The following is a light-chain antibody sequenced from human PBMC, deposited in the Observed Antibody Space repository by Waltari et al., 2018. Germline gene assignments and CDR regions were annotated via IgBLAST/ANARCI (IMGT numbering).Light chain of an antibody. V-gene: IGKV2-30*02. CDR1: QSRVHSDGNTY. J-gene: IGKJ3*01. CDR3: MQGTHWPLT. CDR2: KVS. Sequence: DVAMTQSPVSLPVTLGQPASISCRSSQSRVHSDGNTYLNWFHQRPGQSPRRLIYKVSKRDSGVPDRFSGSGSGTDFTLKISRVEVEDVGVYYCMQGTHWPLTFGPGTKVDIK.